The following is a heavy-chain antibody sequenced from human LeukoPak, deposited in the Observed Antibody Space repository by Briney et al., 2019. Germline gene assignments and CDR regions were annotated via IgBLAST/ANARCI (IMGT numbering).Heavy chain of an antibody. CDR1: GFTFSSYE. CDR3: ARVGYYDSSGF. V-gene: IGHV3-48*03. D-gene: IGHD3-22*01. CDR2: ISSSGSTI. J-gene: IGHJ4*02. Sequence: GGSLRLSCAASGFTFSSYEMNWVRQAPGKGLEWVSYISSSGSTIYYEDSVKGRFIISRDNAENSLYLQMNSLRAEDTAVDYCARVGYYDSSGFWGQGTLVTVSS.